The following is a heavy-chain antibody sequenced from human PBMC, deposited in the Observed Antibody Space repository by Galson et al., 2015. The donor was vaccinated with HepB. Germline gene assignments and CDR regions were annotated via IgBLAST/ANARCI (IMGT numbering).Heavy chain of an antibody. Sequence: ETLSLTCTVSGGSISSYYWSWIRQPPGKGLEWIGYIYYSGSTNYNPSLKSRVTISVDTSKNQFSLKLSSVTAADTAVYYCARQTAKLRYFDWTKYWYFDLWGRGTLVTVSS. D-gene: IGHD3-9*01. CDR1: GGSISSYY. V-gene: IGHV4-59*01. CDR3: ARQTAKLRYFDWTKYWYFDL. CDR2: IYYSGST. J-gene: IGHJ2*01.